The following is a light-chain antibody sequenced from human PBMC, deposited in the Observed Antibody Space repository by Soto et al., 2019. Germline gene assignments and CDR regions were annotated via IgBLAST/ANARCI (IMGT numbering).Light chain of an antibody. J-gene: IGKJ2*01. CDR1: QTVRNNY. Sequence: EIVLTQSPSTLSLSPGDRAALSCRASQTVRNNYVAWYQQKPGQAPKLLIYGASSRATDIPGRFSGSGSGTDFALTISRLEPEDFAVYYCQHYGGPVGYTFGQGTKVDIK. CDR2: GAS. V-gene: IGKV3-20*01. CDR3: QHYGGPVGYT.